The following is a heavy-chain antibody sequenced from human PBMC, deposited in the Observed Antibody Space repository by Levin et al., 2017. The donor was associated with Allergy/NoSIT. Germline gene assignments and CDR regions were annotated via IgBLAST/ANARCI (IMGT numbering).Heavy chain of an antibody. Sequence: GGSLRLSCAASGFTFSSYAMHWVRQAPGKGLEWVAVISYDGSNKYYADSVKGRFTISRDNSKNTLYLQMNSLRAEDTAVYYCATSRDGYTVGAFDLWGRGTLVTVSS. CDR2: ISYDGSNK. D-gene: IGHD5-24*01. CDR3: ATSRDGYTVGAFDL. V-gene: IGHV3-30*04. CDR1: GFTFSSYA. J-gene: IGHJ2*01.